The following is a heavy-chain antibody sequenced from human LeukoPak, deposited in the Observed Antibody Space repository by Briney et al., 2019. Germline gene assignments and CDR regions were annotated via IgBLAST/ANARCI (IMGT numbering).Heavy chain of an antibody. V-gene: IGHV3-21*01. Sequence: GGSLRLSCAASGFTFSSYSMSWVRQAPGKGLEWVSSISGSSTYIYYAGSVKGRFTISRDNAKNSLYLQMNSLRAEDTAVYYCAKGIAVAGTLLTPPDCWGQGTLVTVSS. J-gene: IGHJ4*02. CDR2: ISGSSTYI. D-gene: IGHD6-19*01. CDR3: AKGIAVAGTLLTPPDC. CDR1: GFTFSSYS.